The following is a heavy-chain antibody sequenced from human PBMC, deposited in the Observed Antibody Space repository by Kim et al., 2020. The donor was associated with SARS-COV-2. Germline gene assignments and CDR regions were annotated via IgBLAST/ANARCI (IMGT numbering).Heavy chain of an antibody. CDR3: AKTIFGVVIIGYYYYMDV. CDR2: ISGSGGST. CDR1: GFTFSSYA. J-gene: IGHJ6*03. Sequence: GGSLRLSCAASGFTFSSYAMSWVRQAPGKGLEWVSAISGSGGSTYYADSVKGRFTISRDNSKNTLYLQMNSLRAEDTAVYYCAKTIFGVVIIGYYYYMDVWGKGTAVTVSS. D-gene: IGHD3-3*01. V-gene: IGHV3-23*01.